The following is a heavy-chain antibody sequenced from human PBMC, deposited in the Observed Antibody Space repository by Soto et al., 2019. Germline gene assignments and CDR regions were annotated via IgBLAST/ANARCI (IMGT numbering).Heavy chain of an antibody. CDR2: ISRSSSVI. CDR3: AKDPTGDYIGAFDD. V-gene: IGHV3-23*01. Sequence: EVQLLESGGDLVQPGGSLRLSCAASGFAFSNYAVTWVRQAPGKGLEWVSSISRSSSVIYYADSVRGRFFISRDNSKSMLYLQMNSLRAKDTDRYYCAKDPTGDYIGAFDDWCQGTLVTVSS. CDR1: GFAFSNYA. D-gene: IGHD4-17*01. J-gene: IGHJ4*02.